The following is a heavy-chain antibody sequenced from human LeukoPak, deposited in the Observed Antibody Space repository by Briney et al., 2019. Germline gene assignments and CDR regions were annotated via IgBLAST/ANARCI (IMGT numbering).Heavy chain of an antibody. V-gene: IGHV4-31*03. D-gene: IGHD3-22*01. CDR3: ARAPSSDDAFDI. CDR2: IYYSGST. CDR1: GGAISSGGYY. Sequence: SETLSLTCTVSGGAISSGGYYWSWIRQHPGKGLEWIGYIYYSGSTYYNPSLKGRVTISVDTSKNQFSLKLSSVTAADTAVYYCARAPSSDDAFDIWGQGTMSPSLQ. J-gene: IGHJ3*02.